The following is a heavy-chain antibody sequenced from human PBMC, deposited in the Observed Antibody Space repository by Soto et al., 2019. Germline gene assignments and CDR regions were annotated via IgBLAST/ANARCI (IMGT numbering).Heavy chain of an antibody. CDR3: VRDYVMDV. CDR2: ISTTSTYI. D-gene: IGHD3-10*02. Sequence: GGSLRLSCAASGFTFSGDAMNWVRQAPGKGLEWVSSISTTSTYIYYADSVKGRFTISRDNANNSLHLQMNSPRAEDTAVYYCVRDYVMDVWGQGTTVTVSS. J-gene: IGHJ6*02. CDR1: GFTFSGDA. V-gene: IGHV3-21*01.